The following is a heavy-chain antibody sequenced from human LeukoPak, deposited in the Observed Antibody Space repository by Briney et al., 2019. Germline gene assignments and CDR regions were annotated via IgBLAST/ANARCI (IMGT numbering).Heavy chain of an antibody. CDR2: INRDGSST. D-gene: IGHD3-22*01. CDR1: GFTFSRYC. J-gene: IGHJ4*02. CDR3: ATDVYYDSSGYYFDY. V-gene: IGHV3-74*01. Sequence: PGGSLRLSCAASGFTFSRYCMHWVRQAPGKGLVWVSRINRDGSSTNYADSVKGRFSISRDNAKNTLYLQMNSLRAEDTAVYYCATDVYYDSSGYYFDYWGQGTLVTVSS.